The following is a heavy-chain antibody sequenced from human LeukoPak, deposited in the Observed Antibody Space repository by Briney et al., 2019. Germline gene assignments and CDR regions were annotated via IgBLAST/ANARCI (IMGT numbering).Heavy chain of an antibody. J-gene: IGHJ3*02. CDR2: IKSKTDGGTT. CDR1: GFTFSNAW. CDR3: TTDFDPDSSSCYYGAFGI. D-gene: IGHD3-22*01. V-gene: IGHV3-15*07. Sequence: GGSLRLSCAASGFTFSNAWMNWVRQAPGKGLEWVGRIKSKTDGGTTDYAAPVKGRFTISRDDSKNTLYLQMNSLKTEDTAVYYCTTDFDPDSSSCYYGAFGIWGQGTMVTVSS.